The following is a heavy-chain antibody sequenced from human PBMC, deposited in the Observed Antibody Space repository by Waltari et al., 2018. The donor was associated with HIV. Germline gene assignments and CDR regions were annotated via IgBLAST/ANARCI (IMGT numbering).Heavy chain of an antibody. J-gene: IGHJ4*02. D-gene: IGHD2-15*01. CDR3: ARHSDGRVFDY. V-gene: IGHV1-2*02. CDR1: GDTFTGHY. CDR2: INPNSSGT. Sequence: QVQLVQSGAEVKKPGASVKVSCKTSGDTFTGHYMHWVRQAPGQGLEWMGWINPNSSGTNYAQKVQGRVTMTRDTSISTVYMQLSRLRSDEAAVYYCARHSDGRVFDYWGQGTLVTVSS.